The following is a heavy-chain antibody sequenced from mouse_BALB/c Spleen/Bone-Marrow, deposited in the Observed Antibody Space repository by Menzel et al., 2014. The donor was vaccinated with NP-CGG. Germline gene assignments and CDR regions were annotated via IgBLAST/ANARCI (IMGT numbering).Heavy chain of an antibody. V-gene: IGHV7-3*02. CDR1: GFTFTDYY. CDR2: IRNNANGYTT. CDR3: ARDTVVPFYCYFDV. D-gene: IGHD1-1*01. Sequence: DVQLVESGGGLVQPGGSLRLSCATSGFTFTDYYMSWVRQPPGKALEWLGFIRNNANGYTTDHSVSVKGRFTISRDNSQSILYLQINALRAENSATYYSARDTVVPFYCYFDVWGAGTTLTVSS. J-gene: IGHJ1*01.